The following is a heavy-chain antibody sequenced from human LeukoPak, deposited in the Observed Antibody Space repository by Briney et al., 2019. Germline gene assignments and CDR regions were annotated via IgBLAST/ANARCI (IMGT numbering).Heavy chain of an antibody. CDR2: IYPGDSDT. V-gene: IGHV5-51*01. Sequence: GESLKISCKGSGYSITSYWIGWVRQMPGKGLEWMGIIYPGDSDTRYSPSFQGQVTISADKSISTAYLQWSSLKASDTAMYYCARQGPLYYDSSGYYYSFDYWGQGTLVTVSS. CDR1: GYSITSYW. CDR3: ARQGPLYYDSSGYYYSFDY. J-gene: IGHJ4*02. D-gene: IGHD3-22*01.